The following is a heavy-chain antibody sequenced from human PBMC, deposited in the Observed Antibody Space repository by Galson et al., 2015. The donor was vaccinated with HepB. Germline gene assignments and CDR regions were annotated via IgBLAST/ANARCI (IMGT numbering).Heavy chain of an antibody. Sequence: SMRLSCAASGFTFSSYSMNWVRQAPGEGLEWVSYVSKSSTTIYYADSVKGRFNISRDNAKNSLYLQLNSLRAEDTALYFCARDHEWELLMGLFDCWGQGTLVTVSS. V-gene: IGHV3-48*01. CDR2: VSKSSTTI. J-gene: IGHJ4*02. CDR1: GFTFSSYS. CDR3: ARDHEWELLMGLFDC. D-gene: IGHD1-26*01.